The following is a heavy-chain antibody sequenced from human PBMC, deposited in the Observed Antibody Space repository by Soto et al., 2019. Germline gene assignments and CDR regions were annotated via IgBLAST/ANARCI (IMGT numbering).Heavy chain of an antibody. CDR3: AKDNLSNSGYYYYYGMDV. CDR2: ISYDGSNK. J-gene: IGHJ6*02. CDR1: GFTFSSYG. D-gene: IGHD4-4*01. Sequence: SCAASGFTFSSYGMHWVRQAPGKGLEWVAVISYDGSNKYYADSVKGRFTISRDNPKNTLYLQMNSLRAEDTAVYYCAKDNLSNSGYYYYYGMDVWGQGTTVTVSS. V-gene: IGHV3-30*18.